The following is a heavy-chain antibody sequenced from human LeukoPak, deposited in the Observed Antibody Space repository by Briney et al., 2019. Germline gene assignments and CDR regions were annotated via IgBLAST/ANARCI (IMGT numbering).Heavy chain of an antibody. CDR3: ARDRQIAAAGDNFDC. J-gene: IGHJ4*02. D-gene: IGHD6-13*01. CDR1: VYTFTSSG. CDR2: IGGDNGYT. V-gene: IGHV1-18*01. Sequence: ASVKLCCKPSVYTFTSSGVSWARQAPGEGLEGLGWIGGDNGYTSYAQRLPGRAIVTTDKSTSPPYMELRSLRSDYPPVYLRARDRQIAAAGDNFDCWGQGTLVTVSS.